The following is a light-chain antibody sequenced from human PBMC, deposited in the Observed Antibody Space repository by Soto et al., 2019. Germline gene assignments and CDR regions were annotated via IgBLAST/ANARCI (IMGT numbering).Light chain of an antibody. CDR2: EVS. CDR1: SSDVGSYNL. V-gene: IGLV2-23*02. CDR3: CSYAGSSTDV. J-gene: IGLJ1*01. Sequence: QSALPQPASVSGSPGQSITISCTGTSSDVGSYNLVSWYQQHPGKAPKLMIYEVSKRPSGVSNSFSGSKSGNTASLTISGLQAEDEADYYCCSYAGSSTDVFGTGTKVTVL.